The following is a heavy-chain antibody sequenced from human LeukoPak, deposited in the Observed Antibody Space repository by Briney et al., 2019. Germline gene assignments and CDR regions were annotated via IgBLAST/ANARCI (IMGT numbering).Heavy chain of an antibody. CDR2: IYYSGST. J-gene: IGHJ4*02. CDR3: ARAGIRLGELSSFDY. V-gene: IGHV4-39*07. CDR1: GGSISSSSYY. Sequence: PSETLSLTCTVSGGSISSSSYYWGWIRQPPGKGLEWIGSIYYSGSTYYNPSLKSRVTISVDTSKNQFSLKLSSVTAADTAVYYCARAGIRLGELSSFDYWGQGTLVTVSS. D-gene: IGHD3-16*02.